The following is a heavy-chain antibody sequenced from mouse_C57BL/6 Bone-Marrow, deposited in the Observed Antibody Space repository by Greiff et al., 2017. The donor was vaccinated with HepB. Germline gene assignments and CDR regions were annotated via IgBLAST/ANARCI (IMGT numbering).Heavy chain of an antibody. D-gene: IGHD1-1*01. CDR3: ASLFITTVVATDY. V-gene: IGHV1-80*01. J-gene: IGHJ2*01. Sequence: VNVVESGAELVKPGASVKISCKASGYAFSSYWMNWVKQRPGKGLEWIGQIYPGDGDTNYNGKFKGKATLTADKSSSTAYMQLSSLTSEDSAVYFCASLFITTVVATDYWGQGTTLTVSS. CDR1: GYAFSSYW. CDR2: IYPGDGDT.